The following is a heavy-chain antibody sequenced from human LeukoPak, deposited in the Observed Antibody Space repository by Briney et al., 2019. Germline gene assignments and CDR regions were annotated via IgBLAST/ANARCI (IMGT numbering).Heavy chain of an antibody. D-gene: IGHD1-26*01. J-gene: IGHJ6*02. CDR2: IYYSGST. Sequence: SETLSLTCTVSGGSISSYYWSWIRQPPGKGLEWIGYIYYSGSTNYNPSLKSRVTISVDTSKNQFSLKLSSVTAADTAVYYCARHGLPSGGYRDYYYYYGMDVWGQGTTVTVSS. CDR3: ARHGLPSGGYRDYYYYYGMDV. V-gene: IGHV4-59*08. CDR1: GGSISSYY.